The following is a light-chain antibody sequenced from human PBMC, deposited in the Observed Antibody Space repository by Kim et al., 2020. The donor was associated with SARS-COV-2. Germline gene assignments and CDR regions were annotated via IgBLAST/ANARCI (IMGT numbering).Light chain of an antibody. J-gene: IGLJ3*02. CDR3: AAWDASLSNWV. CDR1: SSNIGIYN. V-gene: IGLV1-47*01. CDR2: RSN. Sequence: QSVLTQPPSASGTPGQRVTMSCSGSSSNIGIYNVFWYQQLPGTGPKLLISRSNQRPSGVPDRFSGSRSGTSASLAISGLRSEDEADYYCAAWDASLSNWVFGGGTKVTVL.